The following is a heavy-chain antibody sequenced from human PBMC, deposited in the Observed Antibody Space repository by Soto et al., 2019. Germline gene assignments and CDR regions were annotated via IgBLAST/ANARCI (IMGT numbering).Heavy chain of an antibody. CDR2: VSDDGSHT. Sequence: QVQLVESGGGVVQPGRSLRLSCAASGFSFNTYTMHWVRQAPGGGLEWVAIVSDDGSHTYYTDSVRGRFSISRDNSNSTVFLQMNSLTAADTGVYFCARDAPQAGRRRFFDLWGQGTLVTVSS. CDR1: GFSFNTYT. V-gene: IGHV3-30-3*01. CDR3: ARDAPQAGRRRFFDL. J-gene: IGHJ4*02.